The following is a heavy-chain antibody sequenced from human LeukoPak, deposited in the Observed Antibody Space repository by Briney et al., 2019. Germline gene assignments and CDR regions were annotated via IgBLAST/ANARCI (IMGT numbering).Heavy chain of an antibody. J-gene: IGHJ6*03. CDR2: IYITGST. V-gene: IGHV4-4*07. CDR1: GGPLINYY. D-gene: IGHD2/OR15-2a*01. CDR3: ARLKFYDSTRHSPGYYMDL. Sequence: HPSEPLSLPCTVSGGPLINYYWSCIRQSAGKGVEWLGRIYITGSTNYNPSLKSRLTMSVDTSKNQFSLTLRAVTAADTAVYYSARLKFYDSTRHSPGYYMDLWGKGIAVTVSS.